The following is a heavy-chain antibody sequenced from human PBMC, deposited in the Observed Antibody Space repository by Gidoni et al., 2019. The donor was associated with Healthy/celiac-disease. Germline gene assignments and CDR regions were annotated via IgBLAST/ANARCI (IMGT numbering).Heavy chain of an antibody. D-gene: IGHD1-26*01. CDR1: GFTFSSYA. J-gene: IGHJ4*02. CDR2: ISGSGGST. V-gene: IGHV3-23*01. CDR3: AKDSGSYYMYFDY. Sequence: EVQLLESGGGLVQPGGSLRLSCAASGFTFSSYAMSWVRQAPGKGLEWVSAISGSGGSTYYADSVKGRFTIFRDNSKNTLYLQMNSLRAEDTAVYYCAKDSGSYYMYFDYWGQGTLVTVSS.